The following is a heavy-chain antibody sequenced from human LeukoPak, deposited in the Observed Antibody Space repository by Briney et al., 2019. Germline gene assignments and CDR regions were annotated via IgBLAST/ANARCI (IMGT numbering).Heavy chain of an antibody. CDR1: GGSISSSSYY. J-gene: IGHJ4*02. CDR3: ASRYCSSTSRYEDY. D-gene: IGHD2-2*01. Sequence: PSETLSLTCTVSGGSISSSSYYWGWIRQPPGKGLEWIGSIYYSGSTYYNPSLKSRVTISVDTSKNQFSLKLSSVTAADTAVYYCASRYCSSTSRYEDYWGQGTLVTVSS. CDR2: IYYSGST. V-gene: IGHV4-39*01.